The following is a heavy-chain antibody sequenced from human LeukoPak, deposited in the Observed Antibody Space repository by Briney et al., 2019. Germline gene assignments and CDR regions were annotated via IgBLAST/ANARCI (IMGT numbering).Heavy chain of an antibody. CDR2: INAGNGNT. CDR3: ARDMVGAFDI. CDR1: GYTFTSYA. Sequence: GASVKVSCKASGYTFTSYAIHWVRQAPGQRLEWMGWINAGNGNTQYSQEFQGRVTITRDTSASIVYMELSSLRSEDTAVYYCARDMVGAFDIWGQGTMVTVSS. V-gene: IGHV1-3*03. J-gene: IGHJ3*02. D-gene: IGHD3-10*01.